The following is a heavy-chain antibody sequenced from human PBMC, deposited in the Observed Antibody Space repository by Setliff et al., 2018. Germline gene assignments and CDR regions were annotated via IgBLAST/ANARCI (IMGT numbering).Heavy chain of an antibody. V-gene: IGHV1-18*04. CDR2: ISSYNDNT. Sequence: ASVKVSCKASGYMFKSYGINWMRQAPGQGLEWMGWISSYNDNTKSAQKFQGRITMTTDTATTTSYMELRSLRSDDTAVYYCRFWSGYYKNDYWGQGTLVTV. J-gene: IGHJ4*02. D-gene: IGHD3-3*01. CDR1: GYMFKSYG. CDR3: RFWSGYYKNDY.